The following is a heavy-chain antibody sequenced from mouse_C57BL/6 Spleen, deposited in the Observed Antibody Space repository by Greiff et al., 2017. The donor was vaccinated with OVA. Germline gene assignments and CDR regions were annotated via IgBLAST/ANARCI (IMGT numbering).Heavy chain of an antibody. J-gene: IGHJ4*01. V-gene: IGHV1-82*01. D-gene: IGHD6-1*01. CDR1: GYAFSSSW. Sequence: QVQLQQSGPELVKPGASVQISCKASGYAFSSSWMNWVKQRPGQGLEWIGRIYPGDGDTNYNGKFKGKATLTADKSSSTAYMQLSSLTSEDSAVYFCARKGQLHAMDYWGQGTSVTVSS. CDR2: IYPGDGDT. CDR3: ARKGQLHAMDY.